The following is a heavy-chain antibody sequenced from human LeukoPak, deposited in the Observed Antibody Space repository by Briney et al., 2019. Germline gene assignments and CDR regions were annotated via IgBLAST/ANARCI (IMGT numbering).Heavy chain of an antibody. CDR2: IIPIFGTA. V-gene: IGHV1-69*05. J-gene: IGHJ6*03. D-gene: IGHD2-2*01. CDR3: ARSPYCSSTSCLHHYYYYYMDV. Sequence: SVKVSCKASAGTFSSYDISWVRQAPGQGLEWMGRIIPIFGTANYAQKFQGRVTITTDESTSTAYMELSSLRSEDTAVYYCARSPYCSSTSCLHHYYYYYMDVWGKGTTVTVSS. CDR1: AGTFSSYD.